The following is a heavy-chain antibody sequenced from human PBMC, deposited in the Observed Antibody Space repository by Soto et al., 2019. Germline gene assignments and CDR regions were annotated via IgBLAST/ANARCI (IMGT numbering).Heavy chain of an antibody. D-gene: IGHD1-1*01. CDR3: ARVERGTATTVVDAFDI. J-gene: IGHJ3*02. CDR1: GGSVNSGNYY. V-gene: IGHV4-34*01. Sequence: QVQLQQWGAGLLKPSETLSLTCAVYGGSVNSGNYYWSWIRQPPGKGLEWIGEMSHSGGTHFIPSLKRRVTISVDTSKNQFSLKMSSVTAADTALYYCARVERGTATTVVDAFDIWGPGTLVTVSS. CDR2: MSHSGGT.